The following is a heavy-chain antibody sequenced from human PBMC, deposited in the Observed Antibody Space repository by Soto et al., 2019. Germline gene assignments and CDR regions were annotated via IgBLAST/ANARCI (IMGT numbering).Heavy chain of an antibody. Sequence: PSETLSLTCTVSGGSISSYYWSWIRQPPGKGLEWIGYIYYSGSTNYNPSLKSRVTISVDTSKNQFSLKLSSVTAADTAVYYCARHIPITMVLLGWFDPWGQGTLVTVS. CDR2: IYYSGST. J-gene: IGHJ5*02. D-gene: IGHD3-10*01. CDR3: ARHIPITMVLLGWFDP. CDR1: GGSISSYY. V-gene: IGHV4-59*08.